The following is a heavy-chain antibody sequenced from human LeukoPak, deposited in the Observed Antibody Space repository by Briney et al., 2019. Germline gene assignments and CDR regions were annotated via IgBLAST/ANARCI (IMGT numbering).Heavy chain of an antibody. V-gene: IGHV3-23*01. CDR3: AKDSDYYDSSGQLDY. J-gene: IGHJ4*02. CDR1: GFTFSSYA. CDR2: TSGSGGST. D-gene: IGHD3-22*01. Sequence: GGSLRLSCAASGFTFSSYAMSWVRQAPGKGLEWVSATSGSGGSTYYADSVKGRFTISRDNSKNTLYLQMNSLRAEDTAVYYCAKDSDYYDSSGQLDYWGQGTLVTVSS.